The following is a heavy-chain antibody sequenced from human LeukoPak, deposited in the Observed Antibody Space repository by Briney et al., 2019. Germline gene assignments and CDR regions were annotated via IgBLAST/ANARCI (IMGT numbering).Heavy chain of an antibody. D-gene: IGHD3-10*01. CDR1: GGSFSGYY. J-gene: IGHJ6*03. CDR3: ARGHYYYNSGSYYYMDV. V-gene: IGHV4-34*01. Sequence: SETLSLTCAVYGGSFSGYYWSWIRQPPGKGLEWIGEINHSGSTNYNQSLKSRVTISVDTSKNQFSLKLSSVTAADTAVYYCARGHYYYNSGSYYYMDVWGKGTTVTISS. CDR2: INHSGST.